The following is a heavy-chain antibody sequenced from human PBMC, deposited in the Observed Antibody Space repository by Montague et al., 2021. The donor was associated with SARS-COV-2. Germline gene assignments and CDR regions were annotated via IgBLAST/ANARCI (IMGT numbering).Heavy chain of an antibody. CDR3: ARGGVMVGAATGLDY. D-gene: IGHD2-15*01. CDR2: ISLSGGTT. V-gene: IGHV3-23*01. J-gene: IGHJ4*02. Sequence: SLRLSCAASGFTFSTFAMRWVRQAPGKGLEWVSAISLSGGTTHYADSVKGRFTISRDNSKHTLFLQMDSLRDEDTAVYYCARGGVMVGAATGLDYWGQGTLVTVSS. CDR1: GFTFSTFA.